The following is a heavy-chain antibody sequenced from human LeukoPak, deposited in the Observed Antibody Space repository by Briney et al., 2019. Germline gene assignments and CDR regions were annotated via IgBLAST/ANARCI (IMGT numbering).Heavy chain of an antibody. CDR2: ISAYNGNT. V-gene: IGHV1-18*01. D-gene: IGHD2-15*01. J-gene: IGHJ4*02. Sequence: ASVKVSCKASGGTFSSYAISWVRQAPGQGLEWMGWISAYNGNTNYAQKLQGRVTMTTDTSTSTAYMELRSLRSDDTAVYYCARGMGYCSDGSCYSFLVSDYWGQGTLVTVSS. CDR3: ARGMGYCSDGSCYSFLVSDY. CDR1: GGTFSSYA.